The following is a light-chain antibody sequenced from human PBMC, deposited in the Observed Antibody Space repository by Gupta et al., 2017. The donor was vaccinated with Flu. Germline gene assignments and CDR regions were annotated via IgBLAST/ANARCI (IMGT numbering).Light chain of an antibody. J-gene: IGKJ2*01. CDR2: GAS. CDR3: QQCITGPYT. Sequence: ERATLSCRASQSFSRYYLAWYQQKPGQAPRLVIYGASNRATGIPDRFSGSGSGTDFTLTISRLEREDFAVYYCQQCITGPYTFGQGTKLEIK. CDR1: QSFSRYY. V-gene: IGKV3-20*01.